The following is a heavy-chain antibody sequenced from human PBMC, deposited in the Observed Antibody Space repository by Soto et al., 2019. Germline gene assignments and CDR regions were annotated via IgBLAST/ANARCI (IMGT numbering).Heavy chain of an antibody. CDR2: INLSGST. J-gene: IGHJ4*02. V-gene: IGHV4-34*01. CDR1: GGSFSGYY. Sequence: SETLSLTCAVYGGSFSGYYWSWIRQPPGKGLAWIGEINLSGSTNYNPSLKSRVTISVDTSKNQFSLKLSSVTAADTAVYYCARWPGTRSYFDYWGQGTLVTVSS. D-gene: IGHD3-10*01. CDR3: ARWPGTRSYFDY.